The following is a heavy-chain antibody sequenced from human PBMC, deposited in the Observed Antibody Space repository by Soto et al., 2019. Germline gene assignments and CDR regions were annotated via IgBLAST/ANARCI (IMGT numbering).Heavy chain of an antibody. CDR3: ARDYSIFGVGIIGDWFYP. CDR2: ISSSSSTI. D-gene: IGHD3-3*01. V-gene: IGHV3-48*01. CDR1: GFTFSSYS. Sequence: EVQLVESGGGLVQPGGSLRLSCAASGFTFSSYSMNWVRQAPGKGLEWVSYISSSSSTIYYADSVKGRFTISRDNAKNSLYLQMNSLRAEDTAVYYCARDYSIFGVGIIGDWFYPWGQGTLVTVSS. J-gene: IGHJ5*02.